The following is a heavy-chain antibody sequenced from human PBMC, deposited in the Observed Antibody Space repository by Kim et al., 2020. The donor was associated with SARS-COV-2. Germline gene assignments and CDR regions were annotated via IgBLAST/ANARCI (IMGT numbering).Heavy chain of an antibody. CDR3: ARDLGRNQLLSSWCFDY. CDR2: ISYDGSNK. Sequence: GGSLRLSCAASGFTFSSYGMHWVRQAPGKGLEWVAVISYDGSNKYYADSVKGRFTISRDNSKNTLYLQMNSLRAEDTAVYYCARDLGRNQLLSSWCFDY. V-gene: IGHV3-33*05. D-gene: IGHD2-2*01. J-gene: IGHJ4*01. CDR1: GFTFSSYG.